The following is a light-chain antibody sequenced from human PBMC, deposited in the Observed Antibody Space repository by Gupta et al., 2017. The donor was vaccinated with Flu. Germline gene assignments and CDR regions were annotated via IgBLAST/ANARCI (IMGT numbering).Light chain of an antibody. Sequence: EIVLTQSHDTLSSSHGASATLSCRDSQSICSSFLTRHQQKPGQVIRLCIYGSSTRATGFRGRLSGSGSGTDFTRPNSGVEAEDCVVYHCQSRRTFGQGTKVEI. CDR2: GSS. J-gene: IGKJ2*02. V-gene: IGKV3-20*01. CDR1: QSICSSF. CDR3: QSRRT.